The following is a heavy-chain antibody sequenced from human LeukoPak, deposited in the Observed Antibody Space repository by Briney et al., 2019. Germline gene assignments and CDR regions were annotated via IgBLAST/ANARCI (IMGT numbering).Heavy chain of an antibody. CDR2: ITSSSSYI. V-gene: IGHV3-21*01. Sequence: PGGSLRLSCAASGFSFSSYSMNWVRQAPGKGLEWVSSITSSSSYIYYADSVNGRFTISRDNAKSSLYLQMNSLRADDTAVYYCAKSRRITIFGVVITDYYYYGMDVWGQGTTVTVSS. CDR3: AKSRRITIFGVVITDYYYYGMDV. CDR1: GFSFSSYS. D-gene: IGHD3-3*01. J-gene: IGHJ6*02.